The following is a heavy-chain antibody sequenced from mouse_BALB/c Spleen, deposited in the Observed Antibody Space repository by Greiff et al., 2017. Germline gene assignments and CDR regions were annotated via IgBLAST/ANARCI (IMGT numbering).Heavy chain of an antibody. CDR2: ISSGGST. J-gene: IGHJ2*01. D-gene: IGHD1-1*01. CDR3: AKFITTVVATRGYFDY. Sequence: DVKLVESGGGLVKPGGSLKLSCAASGFTFSSYAMSWVRQTPEKRLEWVASISSGGSTYYPDSVKGRFTISRDNARNILYLQMSSLRSEDTAMYYCAKFITTVVATRGYFDYWGQGTTLTVSS. CDR1: GFTFSSYA. V-gene: IGHV5-6-5*01.